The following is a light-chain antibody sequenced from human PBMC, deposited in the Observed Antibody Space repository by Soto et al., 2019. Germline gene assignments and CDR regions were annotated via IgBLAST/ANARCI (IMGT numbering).Light chain of an antibody. CDR1: SSDVGSYNL. Sequence: QSALTQPASVSGSPGQSITISCTGTSSDVGSYNLVSWYQQHPGKAPKLMIYEGSKRPSGVSNRFSGSKSGNTASLTISWLQAEDEADYYCCSYAGSSTSMWVFGGGTKLTVL. CDR2: EGS. CDR3: CSYAGSSTSMWV. J-gene: IGLJ2*01. V-gene: IGLV2-23*01.